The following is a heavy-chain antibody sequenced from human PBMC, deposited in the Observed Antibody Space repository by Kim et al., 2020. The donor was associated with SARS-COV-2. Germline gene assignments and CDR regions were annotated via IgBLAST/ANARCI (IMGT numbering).Heavy chain of an antibody. Sequence: GGSLRLSCAASGFTFSSYGIHWVRQAPGKGLEWVAGTSNDGSKKFYADSVKGRFTISRDNSKNTMYLQMNSLRPEDTAVYYCAKDDRGGYSGYAFDYCGQRTLVTVSS. D-gene: IGHD5-12*01. J-gene: IGHJ4*02. V-gene: IGHV3-30*18. CDR1: GFTFSSYG. CDR3: AKDDRGGYSGYAFDY. CDR2: TSNDGSKK.